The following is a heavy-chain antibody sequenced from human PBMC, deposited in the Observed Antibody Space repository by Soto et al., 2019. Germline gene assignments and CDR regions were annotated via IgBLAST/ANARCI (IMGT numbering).Heavy chain of an antibody. J-gene: IGHJ6*02. D-gene: IGHD2-2*02. CDR1: GYSFTSYW. Sequence: GDSLTISCQCSGYSFTSYWISLMRPMPGKGLEWMGRIDPSDSYTNYSPSFQGHVTISADKSISTAYLQWSSLKASDTAMYYCARHSQYPPRGMDVWGQGTTVNVS. CDR3: ARHSQYPPRGMDV. V-gene: IGHV5-10-1*01. CDR2: IDPSDSYT.